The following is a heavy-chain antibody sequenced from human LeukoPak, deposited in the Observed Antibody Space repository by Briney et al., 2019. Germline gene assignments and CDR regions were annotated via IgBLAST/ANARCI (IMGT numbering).Heavy chain of an antibody. Sequence: SETLSLTCTVSGGSISSGDYYWSWIRQPPGKGLEWIGYIYYSGSTYYNPSLKSRVTISVDTSKNQFSLKLSSVTAADTAVYYCARAAAAAITHAFDIWGQGTMVTVS. J-gene: IGHJ3*02. CDR1: GGSISSGDYY. V-gene: IGHV4-30-4*01. CDR3: ARAAAAAITHAFDI. D-gene: IGHD3-10*01. CDR2: IYYSGST.